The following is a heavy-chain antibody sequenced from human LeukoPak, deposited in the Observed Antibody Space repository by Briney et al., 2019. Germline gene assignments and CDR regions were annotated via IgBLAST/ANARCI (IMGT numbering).Heavy chain of an antibody. V-gene: IGHV1-18*01. CDR3: AREKNDYGDYDPPDY. Sequence: ASVKVSCKASGYTFTSYGISWVRQAPGQGLEWMGWISAYNGNTNYAQKLQGRVTMTTDTSTSTAYVELRSLRSDDTAVYYCAREKNDYGDYDPPDYWGQGTLVTVSS. CDR1: GYTFTSYG. D-gene: IGHD4-17*01. J-gene: IGHJ4*02. CDR2: ISAYNGNT.